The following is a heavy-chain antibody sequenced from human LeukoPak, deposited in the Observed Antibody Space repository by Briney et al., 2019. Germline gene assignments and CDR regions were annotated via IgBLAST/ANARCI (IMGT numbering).Heavy chain of an antibody. CDR3: ARDRTTIFGVVIIGYYYYGMDV. Sequence: TGGSLRLSCAASGFTFSSYGMHWVRQAPGKGLEWVAVIWYDGSNKYYADSVKGRFTISRDNSKNTLYLQMNSLRAEDTAVYYCARDRTTIFGVVIIGYYYYGMDVWGQGTTVTVSS. J-gene: IGHJ6*02. CDR2: IWYDGSNK. D-gene: IGHD3-3*01. CDR1: GFTFSSYG. V-gene: IGHV3-33*01.